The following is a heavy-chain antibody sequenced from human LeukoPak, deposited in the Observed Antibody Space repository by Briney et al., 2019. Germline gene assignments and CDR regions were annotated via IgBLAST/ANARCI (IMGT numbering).Heavy chain of an antibody. Sequence: ASVKVSCKASGYTFTSYGISWVRQAPGQGLEWMGWISAYNGNTNYAQKLQGRVTMTTDTSTSTAYMELRSLRSDDTAVYYCARAWFGELSRYYYYYGMDVWGQGTTVTVPS. V-gene: IGHV1-18*01. J-gene: IGHJ6*02. CDR2: ISAYNGNT. CDR3: ARAWFGELSRYYYYYGMDV. CDR1: GYTFTSYG. D-gene: IGHD3-10*01.